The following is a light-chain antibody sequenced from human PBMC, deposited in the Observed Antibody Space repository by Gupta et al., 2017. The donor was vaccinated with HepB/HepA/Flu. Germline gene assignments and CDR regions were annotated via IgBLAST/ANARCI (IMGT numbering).Light chain of an antibody. V-gene: IGLV2-14*03. CDR1: SSDVGGYNY. CDR3: SSYTSSSTNVV. J-gene: IGLJ2*01. CDR2: DVS. Sequence: QSALTQPASVSGSPGQPIPISCTGTSSDVGGYNYVSWYQQHPGKAPKLMIYDVSNRPSGVSNRFSGSRSGNATSLTISGLQAEDEADYYCSSYTSSSTNVVFGGGTKLTVL.